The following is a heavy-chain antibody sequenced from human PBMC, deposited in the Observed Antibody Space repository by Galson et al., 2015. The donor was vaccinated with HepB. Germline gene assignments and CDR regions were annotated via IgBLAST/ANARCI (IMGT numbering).Heavy chain of an antibody. Sequence: SVTVSCKASGYTFTGYYMHWVRQAPGQGLEWMGWIDPNSGDTNYARKFQGRVTMTRATSISTAYMELSRLRSDDTAVYYCARAYSSSWYWFDYWGQGTLVTASS. J-gene: IGHJ4*02. CDR1: GYTFTGYY. CDR2: IDPNSGDT. CDR3: ARAYSSSWYWFDY. V-gene: IGHV1-2*02. D-gene: IGHD6-13*01.